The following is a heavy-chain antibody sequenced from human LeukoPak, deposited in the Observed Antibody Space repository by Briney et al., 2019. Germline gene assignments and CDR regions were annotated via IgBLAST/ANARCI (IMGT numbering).Heavy chain of an antibody. V-gene: IGHV3-7*01. CDR1: GFTFSSYW. D-gene: IGHD5-12*01. CDR3: ARENSGYDWYYYFDY. CDR2: IKQDGSEK. J-gene: IGHJ4*02. Sequence: GGSLRLSCAASGFTFSSYWMSWVRQAPGKGLEWVANIKQDGSEKYYVDSVKGRFTISRDNAKNSLYLQMNSLRAEDTAVYYCARENSGYDWYYYFDYWGQGTLVTVSS.